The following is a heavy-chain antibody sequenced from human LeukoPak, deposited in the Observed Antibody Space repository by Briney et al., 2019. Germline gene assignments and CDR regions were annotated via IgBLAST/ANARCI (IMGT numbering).Heavy chain of an antibody. V-gene: IGHV3-23*01. CDR2: ISGSGGST. J-gene: IGHJ4*02. Sequence: PGGSLRLSCAASGFTFSSYAMSWVRQAPGKGLEWVSAISGSGGSTYYADSVKGRFTISRDNSKDTLYLQMDSLRAEDTAVYYCAKELEWLSYYFDYWGQGTLVTVSS. CDR3: AKELEWLSYYFDY. D-gene: IGHD3-3*01. CDR1: GFTFSSYA.